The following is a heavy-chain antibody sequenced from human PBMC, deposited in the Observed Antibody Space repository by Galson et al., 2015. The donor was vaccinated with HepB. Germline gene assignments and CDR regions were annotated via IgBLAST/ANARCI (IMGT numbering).Heavy chain of an antibody. D-gene: IGHD5-24*01. J-gene: IGHJ6*02. CDR3: AKSRKGIENYYYYGLDV. Sequence: SLRLSCAASGFTFHDYAMHWVRQAPGKGLEWVAVIWHDGRNQYYADSVWGRFTISRDNSRNTVDLQMNSLRAEDTAAYYCAKSRKGIENYYYYGLDVWGQGTTVTVSS. CDR1: GFTFHDYA. CDR2: IWHDGRNQ. V-gene: IGHV3-33*06.